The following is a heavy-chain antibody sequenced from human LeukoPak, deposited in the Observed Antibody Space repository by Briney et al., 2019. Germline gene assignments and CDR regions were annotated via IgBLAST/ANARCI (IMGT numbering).Heavy chain of an antibody. V-gene: IGHV4-59*01. CDR1: GGSISSYY. Sequence: SETLSLTCTVSGGSISSYYWSWIRQPPGKGLEWIGYIYYSGGTNYNPSLKSRVTISVDTSKNQFSLKLSSVTAADTAVYYCARVAYWYDSSGGYTFDYWGQGTLVTVSS. D-gene: IGHD3-22*01. CDR3: ARVAYWYDSSGGYTFDY. J-gene: IGHJ4*02. CDR2: IYYSGGT.